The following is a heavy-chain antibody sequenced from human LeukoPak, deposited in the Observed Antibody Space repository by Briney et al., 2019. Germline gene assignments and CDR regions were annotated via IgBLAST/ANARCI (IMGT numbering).Heavy chain of an antibody. Sequence: ASVQVSCKASLYSFPDYYMHWVRPASGPGFAWMGWITPNDGDTNYAQKFQGRVTMTRDTSISTAHMEVSRLRSDDTAVYYCARANFLYCSSTTCLFDYWGQGTLVTVSS. CDR2: ITPNDGDT. CDR3: ARANFLYCSSTTCLFDY. J-gene: IGHJ4*02. D-gene: IGHD2-2*01. CDR1: LYSFPDYY. V-gene: IGHV1-2*02.